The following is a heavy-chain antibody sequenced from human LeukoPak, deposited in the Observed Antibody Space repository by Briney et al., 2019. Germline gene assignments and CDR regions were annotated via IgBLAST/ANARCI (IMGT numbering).Heavy chain of an antibody. CDR3: ANPRGGEWEPRFDY. CDR2: TYYRSSWIN. CDR1: GDNVARKSAA. D-gene: IGHD1-26*01. J-gene: IGHJ4*02. V-gene: IGHV6-1*01. Sequence: SQTLSLTCAISGDNVARKSAAWNWFRQSPSRGLEWLGRTYYRSSWINESAVSVESRIIITPDTSKNQFSLHLNSVTPEDTAVYYCANPRGGEWEPRFDYWGQGTLVTVSS.